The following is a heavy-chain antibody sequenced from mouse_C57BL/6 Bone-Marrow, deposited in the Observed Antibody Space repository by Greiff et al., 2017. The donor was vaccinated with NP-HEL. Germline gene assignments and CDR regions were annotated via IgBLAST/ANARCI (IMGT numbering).Heavy chain of an antibody. D-gene: IGHD2-2*01. J-gene: IGHJ4*01. CDR3: ARQRLLWLRRAGYYAMDY. CDR2: IWSGGST. CDR1: GFSLTSYG. Sequence: VMLVESGPGLVQPSQSLSITCTVSGFSLTSYGVHWVRQSPGKGLEWLGVIWSGGSTDYNAAFISRLSISKDNSKSQVFFKMNSLQADDTAIYYCARQRLLWLRRAGYYAMDYWGQGTSVTVSS. V-gene: IGHV2-2*01.